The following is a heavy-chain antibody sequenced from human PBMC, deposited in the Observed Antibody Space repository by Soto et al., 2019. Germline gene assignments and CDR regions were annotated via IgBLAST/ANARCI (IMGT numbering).Heavy chain of an antibody. CDR2: IYWDDDK. J-gene: IGHJ4*02. Sequence: QITLKESGPTLVKPTQTLTLTCTFSGFSLSTSGVGVGWIRQPPGKALEWLALIYWDDDKRYSPSLKSRLTITKDTSKNQVVLTMTNMDPVDTATYYCAHSFTMVQGVIIPVQAPGGFDYWGQGTLVTVSS. D-gene: IGHD3-10*01. CDR1: GFSLSTSGVG. CDR3: AHSFTMVQGVIIPVQAPGGFDY. V-gene: IGHV2-5*02.